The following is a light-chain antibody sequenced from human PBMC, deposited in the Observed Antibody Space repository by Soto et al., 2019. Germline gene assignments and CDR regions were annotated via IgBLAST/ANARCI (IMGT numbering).Light chain of an antibody. CDR3: LAWDTSLRAVI. J-gene: IGLJ7*01. CDR2: DNN. V-gene: IGLV1-51*01. Sequence: QSVLTQPPSVSAAPGQTVTISCSGGSSNIGRNYVSWYQQLPRTAPKLLISDNNRRPSGTPDRFSGSKSGTSAPLGITGLQTGDEADYYCLAWDTSLRAVIFGGGTQLTV. CDR1: SSNIGRNY.